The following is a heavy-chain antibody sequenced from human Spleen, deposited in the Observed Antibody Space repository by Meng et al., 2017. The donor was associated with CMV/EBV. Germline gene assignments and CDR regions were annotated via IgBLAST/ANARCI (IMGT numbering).Heavy chain of an antibody. CDR1: GGSISSGDYY. CDR3: ASSVVVIAYDAFDI. CDR2: ISYSGST. V-gene: IGHV4-30-4*08. Sequence: SETLSLTCTVSGGSISSGDYYWSWIRQPPGKGLEWIGYISYSGSTYYNPSLKSRVTISVDTSKNQFSLKLSSVTAADTAVYYCASSVVVIAYDAFDIWGQGTMVTVSS. D-gene: IGHD2-21*01. J-gene: IGHJ3*02.